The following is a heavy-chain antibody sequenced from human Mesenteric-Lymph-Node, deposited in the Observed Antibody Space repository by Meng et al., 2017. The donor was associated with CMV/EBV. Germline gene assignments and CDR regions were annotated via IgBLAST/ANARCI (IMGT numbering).Heavy chain of an antibody. V-gene: IGHV3-66*01. CDR3: TGDSVSNPNLDY. CDR2: IYRGDNT. D-gene: IGHD3-10*01. Sequence: VHLGGSGGGLVQPGGSLILSCAASGFNVRDKYMSWVRQAPGKGLEWVCIIYRGDNTYYIDSVKDRFTVSRDNSKNTMYLQMNSLRVEDTAVYYCTGDSVSNPNLDYWGQGTLVTVSS. CDR1: GFNVRDKY. J-gene: IGHJ4*02.